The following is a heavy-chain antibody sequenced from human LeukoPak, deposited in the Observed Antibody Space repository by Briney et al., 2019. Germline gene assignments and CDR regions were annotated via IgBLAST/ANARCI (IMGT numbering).Heavy chain of an antibody. D-gene: IGHD6-13*01. J-gene: IGHJ4*02. CDR3: ARTSGYSSSWYFFLFDY. V-gene: IGHV3-7*03. CDR1: GFSFSSYW. Sequence: PGGSLRLSCAASGFSFSSYWMSWARQAPGKGLEWVANIKQDGSEKYYVDSVKGRFTISRDNAKNSLYLQMNSLRAEDTAVYYCARTSGYSSSWYFFLFDYWGQGTLVTVSS. CDR2: IKQDGSEK.